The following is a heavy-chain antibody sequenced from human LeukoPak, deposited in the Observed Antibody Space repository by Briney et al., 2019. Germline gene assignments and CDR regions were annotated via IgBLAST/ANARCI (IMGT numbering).Heavy chain of an antibody. CDR2: IYYSGNT. CDR3: ARHRLFDTTGCYYDFDY. D-gene: IGHD3-22*01. Sequence: PSETLSLTCAVSGYPISNGYYWGWIRQPPGKGLEWIGSIYYSGNTYDNPSLKSRVTISLDTSKNQFSLRLSSVTASDTAVYYCARHRLFDTTGCYYDFDYWGQGTLVTVSS. V-gene: IGHV4-38-2*01. J-gene: IGHJ4*02. CDR1: GYPISNGYY.